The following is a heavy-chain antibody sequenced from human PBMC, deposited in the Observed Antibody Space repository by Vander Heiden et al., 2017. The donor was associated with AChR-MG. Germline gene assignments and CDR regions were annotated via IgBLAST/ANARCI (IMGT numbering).Heavy chain of an antibody. Sequence: QVQLVQSGAEVKKPGSSVKVSCKASVGTFSSYAISWVRQAPGQGLEWMGGIIPIFGTANYAQKFQGRVTITADETTSTAYMELSSLRSEDTAVYYCARGGTSGSYLSYYYYGMDVWGQGTTVTVSS. D-gene: IGHD1-26*01. CDR3: ARGGTSGSYLSYYYYGMDV. V-gene: IGHV1-69*01. CDR1: VGTFSSYA. CDR2: IIPIFGTA. J-gene: IGHJ6*02.